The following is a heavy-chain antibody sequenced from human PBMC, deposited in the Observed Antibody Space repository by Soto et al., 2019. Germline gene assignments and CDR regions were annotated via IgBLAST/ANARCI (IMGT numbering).Heavy chain of an antibody. J-gene: IGHJ4*02. Sequence: SETLSLTCAVYGGSFSGYYWSWIRQPPGKGLEWIGEINHSGSTNYNPSLKSRVTISVXXXXXXFXLXLXSXTAAXTAVYYCARWYSSSPEFDYWGQGTLVTVSS. V-gene: IGHV4-34*01. CDR1: GGSFSGYY. CDR3: ARWYSSSPEFDY. D-gene: IGHD6-6*01. CDR2: INHSGST.